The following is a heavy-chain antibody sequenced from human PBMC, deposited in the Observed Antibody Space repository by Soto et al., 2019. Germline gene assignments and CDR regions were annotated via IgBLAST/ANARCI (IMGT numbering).Heavy chain of an antibody. V-gene: IGHV1-46*01. Sequence: QAQLVQSGTDVKKPGTSVKVSCKASGYSFTRYEVHWVRQAPGQGLEWMGIINPSGGSTTYAQKFQGRGNMTRETATSTVYLGVGSLGSEDTAMDYCAKKGGMDVWGQGTAVTVSS. CDR2: INPSGGST. D-gene: IGHD3-16*01. CDR1: GYSFTRYE. J-gene: IGHJ6*02. CDR3: AKKGGMDV.